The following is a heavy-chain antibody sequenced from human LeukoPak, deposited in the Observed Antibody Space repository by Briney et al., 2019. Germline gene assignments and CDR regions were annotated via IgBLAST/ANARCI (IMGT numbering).Heavy chain of an antibody. V-gene: IGHV3-74*03. CDR3: ARTLRYFGENWFDP. Sequence: GGSLRLSCAASGFTFSSYWMHWVRQAPGKGLVWVTRINSDGSSTTYADSVKGRFTISRDNAKNTLYLQMNSLRAEDTAVYYCARTLRYFGENWFDPWGQGTLVTVSS. CDR2: INSDGSST. CDR1: GFTFSSYW. J-gene: IGHJ5*02. D-gene: IGHD3-9*01.